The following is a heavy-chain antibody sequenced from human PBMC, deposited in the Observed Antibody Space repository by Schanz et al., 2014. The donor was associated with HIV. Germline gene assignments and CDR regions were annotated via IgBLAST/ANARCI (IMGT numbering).Heavy chain of an antibody. CDR3: AAAWGYYYDSSGYQGAAFDI. Sequence: QVQLQQWGAGLLKPSATLSLTCAVYGGSFSDYYWNWVRQSPGKGLEWIGEINHSGSTNYNPSLKSRVSMSVDTSKNQFSLKLSSVTAADTAVYYCAAAWGYYYDSSGYQGAAFDIWGQGTMVTVSS. J-gene: IGHJ3*02. D-gene: IGHD3-22*01. CDR1: GGSFSDYY. V-gene: IGHV4-34*02. CDR2: INHSGST.